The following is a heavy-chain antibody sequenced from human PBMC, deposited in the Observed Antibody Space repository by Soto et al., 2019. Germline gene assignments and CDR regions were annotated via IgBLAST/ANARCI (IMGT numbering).Heavy chain of an antibody. CDR3: ARGWVEGLSRQPPTDY. J-gene: IGHJ4*02. D-gene: IGHD3-3*01. Sequence: AGSLRLSCAASGFTFSRYWMHWVRQAPGKGLVLVSRIDSYGSATSQVDSVEGRFTISRDNAKNTLYLQMNSLRAEDTAVYYCARGWVEGLSRQPPTDYWGQGTLVTVSS. CDR1: GFTFSRYW. CDR2: IDSYGSAT. V-gene: IGHV3-74*01.